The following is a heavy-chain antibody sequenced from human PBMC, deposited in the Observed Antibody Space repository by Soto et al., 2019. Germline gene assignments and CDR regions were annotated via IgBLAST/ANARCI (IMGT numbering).Heavy chain of an antibody. D-gene: IGHD3-9*01. V-gene: IGHV4-34*01. CDR2: MSQSGSA. CDR1: NGSFSGHY. CDR3: ARAPNNHDILTGYWRVMDV. Sequence: QVQLQQWGAGLLKPSETLSLTCTVDNGSFSGHYWTWIRQPPGKGLEGIGEMSQSGSANYNPSLKSRVTISVDTSKNQFSLKMRSVTAADTAVYYCARAPNNHDILTGYWRVMDVWGQGTTVTVSS. J-gene: IGHJ6*02.